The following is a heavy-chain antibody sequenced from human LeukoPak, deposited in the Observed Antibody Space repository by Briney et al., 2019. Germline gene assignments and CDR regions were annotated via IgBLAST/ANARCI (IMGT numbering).Heavy chain of an antibody. J-gene: IGHJ4*01. Sequence: GGSLRLSCAASGFTFSTYAMSWARQAPGKGLEWVSAISGSGGSPYYADSVKGRFTIFRDNSNNTLYLQMNSRRAEHTAVYYCAKDREMRVTRKQKGDRGPSFAYWGQGSLVTVYS. V-gene: IGHV3-23*01. CDR3: AKDREMRVTRKQKGDRGPSFAY. D-gene: IGHD4-11*01. CDR1: GFTFSTYA. CDR2: ISGSGGSP.